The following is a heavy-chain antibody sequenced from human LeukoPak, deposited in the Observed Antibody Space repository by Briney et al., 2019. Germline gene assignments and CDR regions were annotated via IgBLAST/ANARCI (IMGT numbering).Heavy chain of an antibody. J-gene: IGHJ4*02. CDR1: GFTFSSYG. D-gene: IGHD6-13*01. CDR2: ISYDGSNK. V-gene: IGHV3-30*18. Sequence: PGRSLRPSCAASGFTFSSYGMHWVRQAPGKGLEWVAVISYDGSNKYYADSVKGRFTISRDNSKNTLYLQMNSLRAEDTAVYYCAKDSAAGIAGWPSYFDYWGQGTLVTVSS. CDR3: AKDSAAGIAGWPSYFDY.